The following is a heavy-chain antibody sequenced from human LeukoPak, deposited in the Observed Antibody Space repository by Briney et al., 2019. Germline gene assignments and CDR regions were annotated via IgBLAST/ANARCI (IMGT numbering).Heavy chain of an antibody. D-gene: IGHD3-22*01. V-gene: IGHV1-18*01. Sequence: GASLKVSCKASVYTFTSYGISWVRQAPGQGRECMGWISAYNSNTNYAQKLQGRVTMTTDTSPSTAYMELRSLRSDDTAVYYCARSEEYYYDSSGYYSWYFDLWGRGTLVTVSS. CDR2: ISAYNSNT. CDR3: ARSEEYYYDSSGYYSWYFDL. J-gene: IGHJ2*01. CDR1: VYTFTSYG.